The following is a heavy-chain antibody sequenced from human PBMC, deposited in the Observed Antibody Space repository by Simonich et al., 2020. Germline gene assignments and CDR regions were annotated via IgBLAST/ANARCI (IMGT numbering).Heavy chain of an antibody. D-gene: IGHD3-10*01. Sequence: VQLVQSGAEVKKPGASVKVSCKASGYTFTGTYMHWRRQAPGQGLGWSGWIHPNMGGTNYARKFQGRVTMTKDTSISTAYMELSRLRSDDTAVYYCARVVRGSGSYYNYYYYYMDVWGKGTTVTVSS. CDR3: ARVVRGSGSYYNYYYYYMDV. J-gene: IGHJ6*03. V-gene: IGHV1-2*02. CDR2: IHPNMGGT. CDR1: GYTFTGTY.